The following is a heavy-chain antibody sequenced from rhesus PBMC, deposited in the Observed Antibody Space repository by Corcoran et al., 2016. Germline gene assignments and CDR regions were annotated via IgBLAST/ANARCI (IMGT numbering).Heavy chain of an antibody. Sequence: QVQLQESGPGLVKPSETLSLTCAVSGGSISSGYYYWSWIRQPPGKGLEWIGYITYSWSPSYTPSLKSRVTMSRDTSKNQFSLKLSSVTAADTAVYYCARGGGMNPFDYWGQGVLVTVSS. V-gene: IGHV4-122*02. D-gene: IGHD6-13*01. CDR1: GGSISSGYYY. CDR2: ITYSWSP. J-gene: IGHJ4*01. CDR3: ARGGGMNPFDY.